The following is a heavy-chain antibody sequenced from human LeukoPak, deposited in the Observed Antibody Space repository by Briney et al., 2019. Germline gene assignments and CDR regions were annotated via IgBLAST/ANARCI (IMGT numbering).Heavy chain of an antibody. CDR1: GFTFSSYW. D-gene: IGHD3-16*02. Sequence: PGGSLRLSCAASGFTFSSYWMSWVRQAPGKGLEWVANIKQDGSEKYYVDSVKGRFTISRDNSKNTLYLQMNSLRAEDTAVYYCAKDGGGYDYVWGSYRHSYYYMDVWGKGTTVTISS. V-gene: IGHV3-7*01. CDR2: IKQDGSEK. CDR3: AKDGGGYDYVWGSYRHSYYYMDV. J-gene: IGHJ6*03.